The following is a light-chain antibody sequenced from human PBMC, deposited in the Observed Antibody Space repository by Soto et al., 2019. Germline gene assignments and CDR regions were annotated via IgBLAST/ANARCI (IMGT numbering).Light chain of an antibody. V-gene: IGKV3-20*01. CDR2: GAS. Sequence: EIVLTQSPGTLSLSPGERATLSCRASQSVSSSYLAWYQQKPGQAPRLLIYGASSRATGIPDRFSGSGSGTDFTLTIRRLEHEDFAVYYCQQHGSSPWTFGQGTKVEIK. J-gene: IGKJ1*01. CDR3: QQHGSSPWT. CDR1: QSVSSSY.